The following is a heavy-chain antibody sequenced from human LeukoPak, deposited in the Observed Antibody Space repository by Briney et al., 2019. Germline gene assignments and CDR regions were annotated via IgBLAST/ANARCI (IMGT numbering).Heavy chain of an antibody. J-gene: IGHJ3*02. V-gene: IGHV4-39*02. CDR1: GGSISNRNYH. Sequence: SETLSLTCTVSGGSISNRNYHWGWIRQPPGKGLEWIGSICSSGSAYYNPSLKSRVTTSIDTSKNQFSLRLTSVTAADTAVYYCAREPYGSGSYYKGGGAFDIWGQGTMVTVSS. CDR2: ICSSGSA. D-gene: IGHD3-10*01. CDR3: AREPYGSGSYYKGGGAFDI.